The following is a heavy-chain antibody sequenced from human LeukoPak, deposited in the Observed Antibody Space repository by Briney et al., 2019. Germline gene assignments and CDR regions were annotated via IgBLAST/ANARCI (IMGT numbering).Heavy chain of an antibody. Sequence: PSETLSLTCTVSGGSISSYYWSWIRQPPGKGLEWIGYIYYTGSTNYNPSLKSRVTMSADTSKNQFSLKLSSVTAADTAVYFRVRVGGWEPKLHGVTFDYLGQGTLVTVSS. D-gene: IGHD1-26*01. V-gene: IGHV4-59*01. CDR2: IYYTGST. CDR1: GGSISSYY. CDR3: VRVGGWEPKLHGVTFDY. J-gene: IGHJ4*02.